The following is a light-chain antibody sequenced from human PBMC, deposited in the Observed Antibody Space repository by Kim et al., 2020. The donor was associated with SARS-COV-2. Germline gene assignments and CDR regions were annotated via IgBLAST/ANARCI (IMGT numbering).Light chain of an antibody. CDR1: NSGSKS. Sequence: ATGKTARITCGGNNSGSKSVHWYQQKPGQAPVLVIYYDSDRPSGIPERFSGSNSGNTATLTISRVEAGDEADYYCQVWDSSSDHVVFGGGTKLTVL. CDR2: YDS. CDR3: QVWDSSSDHVV. V-gene: IGLV3-21*04. J-gene: IGLJ2*01.